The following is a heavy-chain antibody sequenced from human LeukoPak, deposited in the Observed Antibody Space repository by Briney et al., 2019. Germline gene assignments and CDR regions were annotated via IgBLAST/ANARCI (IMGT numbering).Heavy chain of an antibody. CDR2: ISAYNGNT. D-gene: IGHD3-22*01. J-gene: IGHJ3*02. CDR1: GYTFTSYG. CDR3: ARALTYYYDSSGWAWAFDI. V-gene: IGHV1-18*01. Sequence: GASVKVSCKASGYTFTSYGISWVRQAPGQGLEWMGWISAYNGNTNYAQKLQGRVTMTTDTSTSTAYMELRSLRSDDTAVYYCARALTYYYDSSGWAWAFDIWGQGTMVTVSS.